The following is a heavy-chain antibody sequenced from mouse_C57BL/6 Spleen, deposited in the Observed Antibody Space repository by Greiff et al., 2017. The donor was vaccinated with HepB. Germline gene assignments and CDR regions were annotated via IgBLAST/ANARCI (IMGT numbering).Heavy chain of an antibody. J-gene: IGHJ1*03. CDR2: INYDGSST. CDR1: GFTFSDYY. D-gene: IGHD1-1*01. CDR3: ARYYYGSRVYWYFDV. V-gene: IGHV5-16*01. Sequence: EVQLVESEGGLVQPGSSMKLSCTASGFTFSDYYMAWVRQVPEKGLEWVANINYDGSSTYYLDSLKSRFIISRDNAKNILYLQMSSLKSEDTATYYCARYYYGSRVYWYFDVWGTGTTVTVSS.